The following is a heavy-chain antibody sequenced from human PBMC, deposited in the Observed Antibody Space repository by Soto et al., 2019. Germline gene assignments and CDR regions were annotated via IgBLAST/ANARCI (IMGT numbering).Heavy chain of an antibody. Sequence: EVQLVESGGGLVQPGRSLRLSCAASGFTFDDYAMHWVRQAPGKGLGWVSGISWNSGSIGYADSVKGRFTISRDNAKNSLYLQMNSLRAEYTALYYCAKDNGYCSSTSCYNWFDPWGQGTLVTVSS. V-gene: IGHV3-9*01. J-gene: IGHJ5*02. CDR3: AKDNGYCSSTSCYNWFDP. CDR2: ISWNSGSI. D-gene: IGHD2-2*01. CDR1: GFTFDDYA.